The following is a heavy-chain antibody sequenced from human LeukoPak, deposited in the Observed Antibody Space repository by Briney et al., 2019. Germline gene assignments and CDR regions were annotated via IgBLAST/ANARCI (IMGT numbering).Heavy chain of an antibody. CDR2: ISDSSTYI. CDR1: GFTFTIYS. CDR3: ARGWSGSWYAFDY. D-gene: IGHD6-13*01. V-gene: IGHV3-21*01. Sequence: GGSLRLSCAASGFTFTIYSMNWVRQAPGKGLEWVASISDSSTYIFYADSVKGRFTISRDDAKNSLFLQMNSLRAEDTAVYYCARGWSGSWYAFDYWGQGSLVTVSP. J-gene: IGHJ4*02.